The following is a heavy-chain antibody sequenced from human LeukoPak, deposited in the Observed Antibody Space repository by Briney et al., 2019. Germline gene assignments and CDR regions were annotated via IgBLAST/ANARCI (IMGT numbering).Heavy chain of an antibody. CDR3: AREGGVNYYDLDYFDY. Sequence: PGGSLRLSCVGSGFTFSTYEMTWVRQAPGKGLEWVSYISSSGGTIYYADSVKGRFTISRDNAKNSLYLQMNSLRAGDTAVYYCAREGGVNYYDLDYFDYWGQGTLITVS. J-gene: IGHJ4*02. CDR1: GFTFSTYE. CDR2: ISSSGGTI. D-gene: IGHD3-22*01. V-gene: IGHV3-48*03.